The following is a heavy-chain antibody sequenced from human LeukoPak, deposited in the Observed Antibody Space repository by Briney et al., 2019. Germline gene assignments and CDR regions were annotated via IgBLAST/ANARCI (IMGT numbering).Heavy chain of an antibody. Sequence: ASVKVSCKASGYSFNDYYMYWVRQAPGQGLEWMGWVNPHNGGTNYAQKFQGRVTMTRDTSISTAYMELSRLRSDDTAVYYCARDGHARFQSGYYGFNYFDYWGQGTLVTVSS. V-gene: IGHV1-2*02. CDR1: GYSFNDYY. J-gene: IGHJ4*02. CDR3: ARDGHARFQSGYYGFNYFDY. CDR2: VNPHNGGT. D-gene: IGHD3-3*01.